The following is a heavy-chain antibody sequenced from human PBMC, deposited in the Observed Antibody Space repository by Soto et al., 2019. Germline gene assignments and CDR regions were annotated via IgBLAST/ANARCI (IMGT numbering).Heavy chain of an antibody. Sequence: SETLSLTCTVSGGSISSYYWSWIRQPPGKGLEWIGYIYYSGSTNYNPSLKSRVTISVETSKNQFSLKLDSVTAADTAVYYCARDNAFGELFQQGYYYYGMDVWGQGTTVTVSS. J-gene: IGHJ6*02. CDR2: IYYSGST. D-gene: IGHD3-10*01. V-gene: IGHV4-59*01. CDR1: GGSISSYY. CDR3: ARDNAFGELFQQGYYYYGMDV.